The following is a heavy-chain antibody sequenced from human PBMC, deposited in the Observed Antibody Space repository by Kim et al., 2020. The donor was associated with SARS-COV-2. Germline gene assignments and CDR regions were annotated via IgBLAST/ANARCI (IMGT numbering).Heavy chain of an antibody. CDR1: GFTFSNAW. Sequence: GGSLRLSCAASGFTFSNAWMNWVRQAPGKGLEWVGRIKSKTDGGTTDCAAPVKGRFTISRDDSEKMLYMEMNSLRTEDTAVYFCTTDGRGHWGQGTLVTVSS. V-gene: IGHV3-15*01. CDR2: IKSKTDGGTT. J-gene: IGHJ4*02. CDR3: TTDGRGH.